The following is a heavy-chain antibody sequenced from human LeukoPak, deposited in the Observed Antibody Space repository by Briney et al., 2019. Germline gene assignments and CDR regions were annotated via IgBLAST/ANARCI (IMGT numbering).Heavy chain of an antibody. CDR2: IYPGDSDT. V-gene: IGHV5-51*01. D-gene: IGHD3-22*01. CDR3: ARWGITMIVAPDY. Sequence: GESLKISCKGSGYSFTSYWIGWVRQMPGKGLEWMGIIYPGDSDTRYSPSFQGQFTISADKSIRTAYLQWSSLKASDTAMYYCARWGITMIVAPDYWGQGTLVTVSS. CDR1: GYSFTSYW. J-gene: IGHJ4*02.